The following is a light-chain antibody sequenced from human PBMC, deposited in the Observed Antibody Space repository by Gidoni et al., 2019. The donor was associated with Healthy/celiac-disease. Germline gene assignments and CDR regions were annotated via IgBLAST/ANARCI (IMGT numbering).Light chain of an antibody. J-gene: IGKJ1*01. V-gene: IGKV3-15*01. CDR2: GAS. CDR3: QQYNNWPPTWT. Sequence: EIVMTQSPATLSVSPGERATLSCRASQGVSSNLAWYQQQPGQAPRLLIYGASTRATGIPARFSGSGSGTEFTLTISSLQSEDFAVYYCQQYNNWPPTWTFGQGTKVEIK. CDR1: QGVSSN.